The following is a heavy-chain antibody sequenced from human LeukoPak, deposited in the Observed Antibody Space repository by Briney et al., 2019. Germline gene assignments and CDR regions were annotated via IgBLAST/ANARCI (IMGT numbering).Heavy chain of an antibody. CDR3: ATVYSSGWYWNY. J-gene: IGHJ4*02. CDR2: INPNSGGT. V-gene: IGHV1-2*02. Sequence: ASVKVSCKASGYTFTAYYMHWVRQAPGQGLEWMGWINPNSGGTNYAQNFQGRVTMTRDTSISTAYMELSSLRSDDRALYYCATVYSSGWYWNYWGQGTLVTVSS. CDR1: GYTFTAYY. D-gene: IGHD6-19*01.